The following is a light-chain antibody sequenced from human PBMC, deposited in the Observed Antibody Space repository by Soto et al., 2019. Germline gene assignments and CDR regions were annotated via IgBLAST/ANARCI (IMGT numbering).Light chain of an antibody. Sequence: EIVLTQSPATLSLSPGERVTLSCRASQGVSSYLAWYQQKPGQAPRLLIYDASNRAAGIPARFSGSGSGTDFTLTISSLEPEDFAVYFCQQRTIWPPSLTFGGGTKVEIK. CDR3: QQRTIWPPSLT. V-gene: IGKV3-11*01. CDR2: DAS. J-gene: IGKJ4*01. CDR1: QGVSSY.